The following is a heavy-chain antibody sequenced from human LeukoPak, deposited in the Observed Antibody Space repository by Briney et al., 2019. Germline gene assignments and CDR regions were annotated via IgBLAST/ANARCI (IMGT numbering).Heavy chain of an antibody. CDR3: ARQAGNAQRSAGIGYCSGGSCSDDYFDY. J-gene: IGHJ4*02. CDR2: INHCGST. CDR1: GGPFNGYY. D-gene: IGHD2-15*01. V-gene: IGHV4-34*01. Sequence: SEPLSLTCALYGGPFNGYYWRWIRQPPGKGLEWIGEINHCGSTNHHPSLKSRVTISVDTSKHQFSLKLSSVTAADTAVYYCARQAGNAQRSAGIGYCSGGSCSDDYFDYWGQGTLVTVSS.